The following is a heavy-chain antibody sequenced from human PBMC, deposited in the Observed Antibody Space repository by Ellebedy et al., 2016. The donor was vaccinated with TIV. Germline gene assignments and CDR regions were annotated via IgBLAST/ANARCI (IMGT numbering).Heavy chain of an antibody. CDR2: IPHAGRNE. J-gene: IGHJ4*02. V-gene: IGHV3-30*02. D-gene: IGHD4-17*01. Sequence: GESLKISXAASGFSFSGYSFHWARQAPGKGLEWVAFIPHAGRNEYYADSVKGRFTISRDNSRSTVYLQMNSLRPEDTAVFYCAKSPRPSTVTYFDHWGQGTLVTVSS. CDR1: GFSFSGYS. CDR3: AKSPRPSTVTYFDH.